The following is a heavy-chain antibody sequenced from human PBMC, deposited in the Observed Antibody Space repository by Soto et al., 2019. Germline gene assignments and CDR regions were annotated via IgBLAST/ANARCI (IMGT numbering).Heavy chain of an antibody. CDR1: GFSFEDYT. Sequence: PGGSLRLSCAATGFSFEDYTMHWVRQGPGKGPEWISLISWDGGITDYSDSVKGRFISSRDNSKNSLFLEMNSLTSEDAAMYFCLRDSYDIWTGQKRYFDFWGQGTLVTVSS. J-gene: IGHJ4*02. CDR2: ISWDGGIT. D-gene: IGHD3-9*01. V-gene: IGHV3-43*01. CDR3: LRDSYDIWTGQKRYFDF.